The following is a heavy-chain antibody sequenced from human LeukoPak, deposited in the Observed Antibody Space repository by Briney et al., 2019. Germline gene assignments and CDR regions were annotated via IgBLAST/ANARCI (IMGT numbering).Heavy chain of an antibody. V-gene: IGHV4-34*01. CDR1: GESFSDYY. Sequence: SETLSLTCAVYGESFSDYYWSWIRQPPGKGLEWIGTMSYSGSTYYNPSLKSRVTISVDTSKNQFSLKLSSVTAADTAVYYCARVGSGCFDHWGQGTLVTVSS. CDR3: ARVGSGCFDH. J-gene: IGHJ4*02. CDR2: MSYSGST. D-gene: IGHD6-19*01.